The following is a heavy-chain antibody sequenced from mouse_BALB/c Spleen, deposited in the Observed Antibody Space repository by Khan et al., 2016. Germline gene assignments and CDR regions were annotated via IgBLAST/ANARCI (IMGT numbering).Heavy chain of an antibody. CDR1: GYSITSDYA. D-gene: IGHD1-2*01. CDR2: ISYSGST. J-gene: IGHJ4*01. V-gene: IGHV3-2*02. Sequence: EVKLEESGPGLVKPSQSLSLTCTVTGYSITSDYAWNWIRQFPGNKLEWMGYISYSGSTRYYPSLKSRISITRDTSENQFFLQLNSVTTEDTATYYCARTPTAYYSRDYWGQGTSVTVSS. CDR3: ARTPTAYYSRDY.